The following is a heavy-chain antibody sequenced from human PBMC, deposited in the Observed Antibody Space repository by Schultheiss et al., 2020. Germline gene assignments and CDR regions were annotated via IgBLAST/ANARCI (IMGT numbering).Heavy chain of an antibody. CDR3: ARIPSGYGSWFDP. J-gene: IGHJ5*02. D-gene: IGHD5-12*01. Sequence: GESLKISCKASGYTFTNYGISWVRQAPGQGLEWMGWISAYNGNTNYAQKLQGRVTMTTDTSTSTAYMELRSLRSDDTAVYYCARIPSGYGSWFDPWGQGTLVTVSS. CDR2: ISAYNGNT. V-gene: IGHV1-18*01. CDR1: GYTFTNYG.